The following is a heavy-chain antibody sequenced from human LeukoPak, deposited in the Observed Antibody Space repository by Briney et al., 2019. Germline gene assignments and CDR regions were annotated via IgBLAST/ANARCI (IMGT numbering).Heavy chain of an antibody. J-gene: IGHJ4*02. CDR3: ARDGGTPRNPPKYFDY. Sequence: PGGSLRLSCAASGFTFSSYWMHWVRQAPGKGLVWVSRINSGGSSTSYADSVKGRFTISRDNAKNTLYLQMNSLRAEDTAVYYCARDGGTPRNPPKYFDYWGQGTLVTVSS. V-gene: IGHV3-74*01. D-gene: IGHD3-16*01. CDR2: INSGGSST. CDR1: GFTFSSYW.